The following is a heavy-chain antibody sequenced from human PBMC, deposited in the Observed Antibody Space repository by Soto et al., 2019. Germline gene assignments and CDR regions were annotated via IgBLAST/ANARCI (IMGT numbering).Heavy chain of an antibody. CDR3: ARDRGSGSYYSVSDYWYFDL. CDR1: GGTFSNYA. CDR2: VIPVSGTP. J-gene: IGHJ2*01. V-gene: IGHV1-69*06. D-gene: IGHD1-26*01. Sequence: QVQLVQSGAEVKKPGSSVKVSCKASGGTFSNYAICWVRQAPGQGLEWMGGVIPVSGTPKYAKKFQDRVLITADKSTSTAYMELTSLTSEDTAVYFCARDRGSGSYYSVSDYWYFDLWGRGTLVTVSS.